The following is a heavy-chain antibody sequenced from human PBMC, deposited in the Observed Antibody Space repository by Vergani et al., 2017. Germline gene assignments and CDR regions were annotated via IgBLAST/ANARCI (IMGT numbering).Heavy chain of an antibody. CDR3: ASEVEYYDSSGYSPPARGFDP. J-gene: IGHJ5*02. V-gene: IGHV4-39*01. CDR1: GGSISSSSYY. D-gene: IGHD3-22*01. CDR2: IYYSGST. Sequence: QLQLQESGPGLVKPSETLSLTCTVSGGSISSSSYYWGWIRQPPGKGLEWIGSIYYSGSTYYNPSLKSRVTISVDTSKNQFSLKLSSVTAADTAVYYCASEVEYYDSSGYSPPARGFDPWGQGTLVIVSS.